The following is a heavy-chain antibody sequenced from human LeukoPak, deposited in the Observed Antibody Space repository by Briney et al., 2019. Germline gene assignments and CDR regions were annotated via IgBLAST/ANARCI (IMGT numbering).Heavy chain of an antibody. D-gene: IGHD3-22*01. CDR1: GYTFTGYY. Sequence: ASVKVSCKASGYTFTGYYMHWVRQGPGQGLEWMGWINPNSGGTNYAQKFQGRVTITRNTSISTAYMELSSLRSEDTAVYYCARMYYYDNSNENWFDPWGQGTLVTVSS. CDR3: ARMYYYDNSNENWFDP. CDR2: INPNSGGT. J-gene: IGHJ5*02. V-gene: IGHV1-2*02.